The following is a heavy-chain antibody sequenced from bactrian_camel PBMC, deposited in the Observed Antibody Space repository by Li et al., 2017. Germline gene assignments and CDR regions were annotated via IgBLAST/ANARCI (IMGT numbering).Heavy chain of an antibody. D-gene: IGHD1*01. Sequence: QVQLVESGGGSVQAGGSLRLSCAASTGTFRSACMGWIRQVSGKEREGVASIDSDGETTYADSVRGRFTTSKDNAKKIVILEMSNLKPEDTAMYYCAADEYCGGGGVGWRGQGTQV. V-gene: IGHV3S53*01. CDR1: TGTFRSAC. CDR3: AADEYCGGGGVGW. J-gene: IGHJ4*01. CDR2: IDSDGET.